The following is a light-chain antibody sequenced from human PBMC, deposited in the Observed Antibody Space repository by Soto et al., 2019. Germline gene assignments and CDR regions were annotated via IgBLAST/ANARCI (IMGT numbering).Light chain of an antibody. V-gene: IGLV2-14*01. CDR3: NSYTSSRTRV. CDR1: SSDVGGSNY. J-gene: IGLJ7*01. Sequence: QSALTQPASVSGSPGQSITISCTGTSSDVGGSNYVSWYQQHPGKAPKLMIYEVSNRPSGVSDRFSGSKSGNTASLTISGLQAEDEADYYCNSYTSSRTRVFGGGTQQTVL. CDR2: EVS.